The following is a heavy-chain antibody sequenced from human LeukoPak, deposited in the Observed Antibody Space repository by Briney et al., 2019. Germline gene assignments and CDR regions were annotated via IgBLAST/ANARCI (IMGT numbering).Heavy chain of an antibody. J-gene: IGHJ4*02. Sequence: SETLSLTCTVSGGSISSGGHYWSWIRQHPGKGLEWIGYIYYSGSTYYNPSLKSRVTISVDTSKNQFSLKLSSVTAADTAVYYCARADSSSFRIDYWGQGTLVTVSS. CDR2: IYYSGST. CDR1: GGSISSGGHY. CDR3: ARADSSSFRIDY. D-gene: IGHD6-6*01. V-gene: IGHV4-31*03.